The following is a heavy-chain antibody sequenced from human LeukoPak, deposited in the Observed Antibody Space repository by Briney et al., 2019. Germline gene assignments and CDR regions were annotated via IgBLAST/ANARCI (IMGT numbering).Heavy chain of an antibody. J-gene: IGHJ5*02. Sequence: PSETLSLTCTVSGGSISSYFWSWIRQPPGKGLEWIGYIHYSGITYYNPSLKSRVTISLDTSKNQFSLKLTSVTAADTAVYYCARKGEHYYDSGKLWPAWFDLWGQGTLVTVSS. CDR1: GGSISSYF. CDR3: ARKGEHYYDSGKLWPAWFDL. V-gene: IGHV4-59*01. CDR2: IHYSGIT. D-gene: IGHD3-10*01.